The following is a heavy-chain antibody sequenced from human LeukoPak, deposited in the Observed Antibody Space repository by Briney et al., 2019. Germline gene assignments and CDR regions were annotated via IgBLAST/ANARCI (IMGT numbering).Heavy chain of an antibody. CDR2: IYSGGST. V-gene: IGHV3-66*01. CDR1: GFTVSSNY. Sequence: GGSLRLSCAASGFTVSSNYMSWVRQAPGKGLEWVSVIYSGGSTYYADSVKGGFTISRDNSKNTLYLQMNSLRAEDTAVYYCARERQWLAPIADWGQGTLVTVSS. D-gene: IGHD6-19*01. J-gene: IGHJ4*02. CDR3: ARERQWLAPIAD.